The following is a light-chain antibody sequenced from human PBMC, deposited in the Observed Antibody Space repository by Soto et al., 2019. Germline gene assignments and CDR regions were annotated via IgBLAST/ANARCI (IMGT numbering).Light chain of an antibody. CDR2: EVS. J-gene: IGLJ1*01. Sequence: QSALIQPASVSGSPGQSITISCTGTRTDVGSYNYVSWYQQHPGKAPKLMIYEVSNRPSGVSNRFSGSKSGNTASLTISGLQAEDEGDYYCSSYTTTNTYVFGSGTKVTVL. CDR3: SSYTTTNTYV. V-gene: IGLV2-14*01. CDR1: RTDVGSYNY.